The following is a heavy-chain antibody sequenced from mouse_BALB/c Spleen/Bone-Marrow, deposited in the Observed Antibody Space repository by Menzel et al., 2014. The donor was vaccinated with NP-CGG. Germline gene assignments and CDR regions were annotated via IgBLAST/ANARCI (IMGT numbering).Heavy chain of an antibody. V-gene: IGHV5-9-3*01. CDR2: ISSSGSYT. D-gene: IGHD2-4*01. J-gene: IGHJ1*01. Sequence: EVKLMESGGGLAKPGGSLQLSCAASGFTSSTYAMSWVRQTPEKRLEWVATISSSGSYTYYPGSVKGRFTISRDNAKNTLYLQMSSLRSEDTAMFYCSRLRMITTYFDVWGAGTTVTVSS. CDR3: SRLRMITTYFDV. CDR1: GFTSSTYA.